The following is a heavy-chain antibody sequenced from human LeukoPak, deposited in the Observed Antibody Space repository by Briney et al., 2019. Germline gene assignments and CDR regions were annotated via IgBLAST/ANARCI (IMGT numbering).Heavy chain of an antibody. CDR2: MNPNSGNT. V-gene: IGHV1-8*02. J-gene: IGHJ5*02. CDR3: ARGPLSKRNWFDP. D-gene: IGHD2/OR15-2a*01. CDR1: GYTFTGYY. Sequence: ASVKVSCKASGYTFTGYYMHWVRQAPGQGLEWMGWMNPNSGNTGYAQKFQGRVTMTRNTSISTAYMELSSLRSEDTAVYYCARGPLSKRNWFDPWGQGTLVTVSS.